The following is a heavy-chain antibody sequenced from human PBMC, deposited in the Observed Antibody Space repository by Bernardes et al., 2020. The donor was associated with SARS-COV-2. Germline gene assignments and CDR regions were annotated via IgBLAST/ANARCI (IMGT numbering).Heavy chain of an antibody. D-gene: IGHD3-22*01. Sequence: SEPLSLTCTVSGGSISSYYWGWIRQSPGKGLEWIGQFYNNGKTNYNPSLESRVTISRDTSKNQFSLKLSSVTAADTALYFCARWYDSSAYSWLDPWGQGTLVTVSS. CDR1: GGSISSYY. CDR3: ARWYDSSAYSWLDP. J-gene: IGHJ5*02. V-gene: IGHV4-59*01. CDR2: FYNNGKT.